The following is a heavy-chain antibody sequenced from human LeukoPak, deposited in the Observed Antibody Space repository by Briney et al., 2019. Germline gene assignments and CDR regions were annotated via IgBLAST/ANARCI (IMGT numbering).Heavy chain of an antibody. V-gene: IGHV3-30-3*01. CDR2: ISYDGDNK. Sequence: SLRLSCAASGFTFSNFAMHWVRQAPGKGLEWVAIISYDGDNKYYADSVKGRFTISRDNAKNTLYLQMNSLRAEDTAVYYCARVNVCPRCHFDYWGQGTLVTVSS. CDR3: ARVNVCPRCHFDY. J-gene: IGHJ4*02. CDR1: GFTFSNFA. D-gene: IGHD3-16*01.